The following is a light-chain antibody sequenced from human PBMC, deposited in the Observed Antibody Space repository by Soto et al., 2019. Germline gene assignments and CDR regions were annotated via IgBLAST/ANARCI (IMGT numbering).Light chain of an antibody. CDR1: QSVSSY. J-gene: IGKJ4*01. CDR2: AAS. V-gene: IGKV3-11*01. Sequence: EIVLTQSPATLSLSPGERATLSCRASQSVSSYLAWYQQKPGQAPRLLIHAASNRATGIPARFSGSGSGTDFTLTISSLEPEDFAVYYCQQRSNWPFLTFGGGTKVEIK. CDR3: QQRSNWPFLT.